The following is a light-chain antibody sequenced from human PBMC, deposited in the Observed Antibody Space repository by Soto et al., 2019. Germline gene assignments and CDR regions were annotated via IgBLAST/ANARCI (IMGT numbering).Light chain of an antibody. CDR3: HRRVNWPT. Sequence: DIVLTQSPATLSLSPGERATLSCRASQSVNRYLDWYQQQSCQAPRLLIYDASNMAAGFPARFSGSGSGTDFSLIISILEPENFAVYYCHRRVNWPTFGPGTKVDIK. CDR1: QSVNRY. J-gene: IGKJ1*01. V-gene: IGKV3-11*01. CDR2: DAS.